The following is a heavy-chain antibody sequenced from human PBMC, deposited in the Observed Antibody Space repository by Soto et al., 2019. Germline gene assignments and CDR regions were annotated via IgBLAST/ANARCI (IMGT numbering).Heavy chain of an antibody. CDR2: IYYSGST. J-gene: IGHJ5*02. CDR1: GASISSYY. CDR3: ARVPSP. V-gene: IGHV4-59*08. Sequence: SETLSITCTVSGASISSYYWSWIRQPPGKGLEWIGYIYYSGSTNYNPSLKSRVTISVDTSKNQFSLRLSSVTAADTAVYHCARVPSPWGQGTLVTVSS.